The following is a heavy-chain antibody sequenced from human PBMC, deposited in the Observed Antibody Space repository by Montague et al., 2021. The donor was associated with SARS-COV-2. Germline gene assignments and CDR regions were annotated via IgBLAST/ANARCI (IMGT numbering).Heavy chain of an antibody. J-gene: IGHJ6*02. V-gene: IGHV4-30-2*01. CDR2: IYHSGST. CDR1: GGSISSGGYS. CDR3: ARGSMVRGGKVYYGVDV. Sequence: TLSLTCAASGGSISSGGYSWNWIRQPPGKGLEWIGYIYHSGSTYYSPSLKSRVTISLDSSKNQFSLNLTAVTAADTAVYYCARGSMVRGGKVYYGVDVWGQGTTVTVSS. D-gene: IGHD3-10*01.